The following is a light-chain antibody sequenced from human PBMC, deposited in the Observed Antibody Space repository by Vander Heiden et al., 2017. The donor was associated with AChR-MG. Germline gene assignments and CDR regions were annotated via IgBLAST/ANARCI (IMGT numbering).Light chain of an antibody. Sequence: QSALTQPPSASGSPGQSVTISCTGTSSDVGAYNYVSWYQQRPGKAPKLMIYAVSERPSGVPDRFSGSKSGNTASLTVSGLQADDEADYYCSSYAGNNKLVFGGGTKLTVL. CDR1: SSDVGAYNY. CDR2: AVS. V-gene: IGLV2-8*01. J-gene: IGLJ3*02. CDR3: SSYAGNNKLV.